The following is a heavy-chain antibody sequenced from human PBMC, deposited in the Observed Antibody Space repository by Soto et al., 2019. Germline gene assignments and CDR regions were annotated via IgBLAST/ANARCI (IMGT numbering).Heavy chain of an antibody. V-gene: IGHV3-33*01. CDR1: GFTFSSYG. CDR3: ASGELLRT. D-gene: IGHD1-26*01. Sequence: QVQLVESGGGVVQPGRSLRLSCAASGFTFSSYGMHWVRQAPGKGLEWVAVIWHDGSNKYYADSVKGRFTISRDNSKNTLYLQMNSLRAEDTAVYYCASGELLRTWGQGTLVTVSS. J-gene: IGHJ5*02. CDR2: IWHDGSNK.